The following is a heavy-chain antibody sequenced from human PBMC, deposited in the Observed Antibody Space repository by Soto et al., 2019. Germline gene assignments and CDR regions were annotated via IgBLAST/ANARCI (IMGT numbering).Heavy chain of an antibody. CDR3: TTGSPGRDY. V-gene: IGHV3-53*01. Sequence: PGGSLRLSCTASGFTVNVNYMTWVRQAPGKGLEWVSFIYTDGRTFYADSVKGRFTISRDDSENTVYLQMNSLRVEDTAVYYCTTGSPGRDYWGQGTLVTVSS. J-gene: IGHJ4*02. CDR2: IYTDGRT. D-gene: IGHD3-10*01. CDR1: GFTVNVNY.